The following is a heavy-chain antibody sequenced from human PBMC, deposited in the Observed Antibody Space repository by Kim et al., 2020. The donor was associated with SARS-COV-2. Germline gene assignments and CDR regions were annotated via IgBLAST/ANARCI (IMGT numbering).Heavy chain of an antibody. CDR1: GVSMNSYY. D-gene: IGHD1-1*01. Sequence: SETLSLTCSVSGVSMNSYYWTWMRQPPGKGLDWIGYIFYSGISSYNPSLKSRVTISLDTSKNQFSLKMNSLTAADTAVYYCARAIGSSSQYYQGMDVWGQGTTVTVSS. CDR2: IFYSGIS. V-gene: IGHV4-59*01. CDR3: ARAIGSSSQYYQGMDV. J-gene: IGHJ6*02.